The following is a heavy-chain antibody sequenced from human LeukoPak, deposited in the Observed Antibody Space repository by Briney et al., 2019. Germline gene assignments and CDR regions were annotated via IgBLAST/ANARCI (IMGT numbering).Heavy chain of an antibody. CDR1: GFTFNDYI. CDR2: ISGSGSST. J-gene: IGHJ4*02. CDR3: AKAHTRLSRGH. V-gene: IGHV3-23*01. D-gene: IGHD3-10*01. Sequence: PGGSLRLSCAASGFTFNDYIMSWVRQAPGKGLEWVSAISGSGSSTYYADSVKGRFTISRGNSKNTLYLQMNSLRAEDTAVYYCAKAHTRLSRGHWGQGTLVTVSS.